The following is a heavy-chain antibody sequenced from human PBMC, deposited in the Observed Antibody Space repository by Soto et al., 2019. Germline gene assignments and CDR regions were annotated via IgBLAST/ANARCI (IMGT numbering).Heavy chain of an antibody. Sequence: SETLSLTCAVSSGSISSSNWWSWARQPPRKGLEWIGEIYHSGSTNYNPSLKSRVTISVDKSKNQFSLKLSSVTAADTAVYYCARGSMTTNAFDIWGQGTMVTVSS. CDR3: ARGSMTTNAFDI. CDR2: IYHSGST. J-gene: IGHJ3*02. V-gene: IGHV4-4*02. CDR1: SGSISSSNW. D-gene: IGHD4-17*01.